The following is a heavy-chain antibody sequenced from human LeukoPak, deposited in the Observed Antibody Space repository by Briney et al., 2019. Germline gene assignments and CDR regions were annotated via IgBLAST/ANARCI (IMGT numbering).Heavy chain of an antibody. CDR1: GFTLNTYT. J-gene: IGHJ4*02. V-gene: IGHV3-21*01. Sequence: GGPLRLSCAASGFTLNTYTMNWVRQAPGKGLEWVSSISSSSSYIYSADSVQGRFTISRGNAKNSLYLQMNNLRAEDSAVYFCAKSAFSSSWLDYWGQGTLVTVSS. CDR2: ISSSSSYI. CDR3: AKSAFSSSWLDY. D-gene: IGHD2-2*01.